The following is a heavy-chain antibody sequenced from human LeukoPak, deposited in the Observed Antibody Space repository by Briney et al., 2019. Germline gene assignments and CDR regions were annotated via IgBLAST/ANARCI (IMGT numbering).Heavy chain of an antibody. CDR2: INPSGGST. J-gene: IGHJ4*02. CDR1: GGIFSTYA. CDR3: ARDYWGGYYYLDY. V-gene: IGHV1-46*01. Sequence: ASVKVSCKASGGIFSTYAINWVRQAPGQGLEWMGIINPSGGSTSYAQKFQGRVTMTRDTSTSTVYMELSSLRSEDTAVYYCARDYWGGYYYLDYWGQGTLVTVSS. D-gene: IGHD3-3*01.